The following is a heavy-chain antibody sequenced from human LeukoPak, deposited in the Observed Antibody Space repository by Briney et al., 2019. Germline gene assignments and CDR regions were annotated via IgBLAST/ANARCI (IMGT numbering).Heavy chain of an antibody. CDR1: GFTVSSIY. D-gene: IGHD2/OR15-2a*01. CDR2: IYSGGST. V-gene: IGHV3-53*01. J-gene: IGHJ6*03. CDR3: ARHLSDYYFYYYMDV. Sequence: GGSLRLSCAASGFTVSSIYMSWVRQAPGKGPEWVSVIYSGGSTDYADSVKGRFTISRDNSKNTLYLQMNSLRAEDTAVYYCARHLSDYYFYYYMDVWGKGTTVTVSS.